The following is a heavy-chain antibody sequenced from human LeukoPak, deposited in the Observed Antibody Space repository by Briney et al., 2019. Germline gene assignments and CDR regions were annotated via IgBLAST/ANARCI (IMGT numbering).Heavy chain of an antibody. CDR1: GYTFTGYY. CDR3: ARDSAGDYGGNGLIDY. J-gene: IGHJ4*02. Sequence: ASVKVSCKASGYTFTGYYMHWVRQAPGQGLEWMGWINPNSGGTNYAQKFQGRVTMTRDTSISTAYMELSRLRSDDTAVYYCARDSAGDYGGNGLIDYWGQGTLVTVSS. CDR2: INPNSGGT. V-gene: IGHV1-2*02. D-gene: IGHD4-23*01.